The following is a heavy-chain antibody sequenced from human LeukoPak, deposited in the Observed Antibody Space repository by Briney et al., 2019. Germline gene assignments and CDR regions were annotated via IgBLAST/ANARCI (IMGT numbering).Heavy chain of an antibody. Sequence: GGSLRLSCAASGFAFSSYGMHWVRQAPGKGLEWVAFIRYDGSNKYYADSVKGRFTISRDNAKNSLYLQMNSLRAEDMAVYYCAREPHGWELRGLGLDYWGRGTLVTVSS. CDR2: IRYDGSNK. V-gene: IGHV3-30*02. J-gene: IGHJ4*02. CDR1: GFAFSSYG. D-gene: IGHD1-26*01. CDR3: AREPHGWELRGLGLDY.